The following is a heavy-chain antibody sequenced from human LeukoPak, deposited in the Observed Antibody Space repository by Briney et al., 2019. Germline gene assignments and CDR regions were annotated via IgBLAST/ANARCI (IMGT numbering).Heavy chain of an antibody. D-gene: IGHD2-15*01. V-gene: IGHV1-2*04. CDR1: GFSFTGFFTGYY. CDR2: INTHSGRT. Sequence: ASVKVSCKASGFSFTGFFTGYYMHWVRQAPGQGLEWLGWINTHSGRTDYAQKFQGWVTMTRDTSINTAYLELMRLRSDDTAVYYCARYASGGRWCLDHWGPGTLVTVSS. J-gene: IGHJ4*02. CDR3: ARYASGGRWCLDH.